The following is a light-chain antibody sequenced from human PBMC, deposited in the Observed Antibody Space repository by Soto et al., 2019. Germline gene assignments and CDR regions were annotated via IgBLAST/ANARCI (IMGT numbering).Light chain of an antibody. CDR1: QGISNY. J-gene: IGKJ1*01. Sequence: DIQMTHSPSSLSASVGDRVTITCRASQGISNYLAWYHQKPGKVPKLLIYAASTLQSGVPSRFSGSGSGTDFTLTISSLQPEDVATYYCLKYNSAPWTFGQGTKVEIK. CDR3: LKYNSAPWT. V-gene: IGKV1-27*01. CDR2: AAS.